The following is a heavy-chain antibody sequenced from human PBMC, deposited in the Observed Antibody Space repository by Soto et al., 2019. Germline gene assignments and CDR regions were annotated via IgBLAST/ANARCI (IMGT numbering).Heavy chain of an antibody. CDR1: GFTFGSYA. CDR3: ARDHSSGWYFDY. D-gene: IGHD6-19*01. J-gene: IGHJ4*02. V-gene: IGHV3-30*04. Sequence: GGSLRLSCAASGFTFGSYAMHWVRQAPGKGLEWVAVISYDGSNKYYADSVKGRFTISRDNSKNTLYLQMNSLRAEDTAVYYCARDHSSGWYFDYWGQGTLVTVSS. CDR2: ISYDGSNK.